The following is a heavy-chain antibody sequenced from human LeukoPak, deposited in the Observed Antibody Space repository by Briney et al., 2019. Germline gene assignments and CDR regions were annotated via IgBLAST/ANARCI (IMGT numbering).Heavy chain of an antibody. Sequence: GGSLRLSCAASGFTFSIYAMSWVRQAPGKGLEWVSAISGSGGSTYYADSVKGRFTISRDNSKNTLYLQMNSLRAEDTAVYYCAKPHCSGGSCYSPGAFDIWGQGTMVTVSS. CDR2: ISGSGGST. CDR3: AKPHCSGGSCYSPGAFDI. J-gene: IGHJ3*02. D-gene: IGHD2-15*01. V-gene: IGHV3-23*01. CDR1: GFTFSIYA.